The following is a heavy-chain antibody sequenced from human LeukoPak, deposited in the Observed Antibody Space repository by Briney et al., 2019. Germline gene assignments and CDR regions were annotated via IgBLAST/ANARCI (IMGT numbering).Heavy chain of an antibody. CDR2: ISHDGTIQ. J-gene: IGHJ4*02. Sequence: GGSLRLSCAASGFTFTNYGMHWVRQAQGKGLEWVAIISHDGTIQHYGDSLKGRFTISRDNSKNTVSLQVNNLRPEDTAVYFCAKAPYIRGYYFDFWGQGIPVSVSS. CDR1: GFTFTNYG. V-gene: IGHV3-30*18. CDR3: AKAPYIRGYYFDF. D-gene: IGHD3-22*01.